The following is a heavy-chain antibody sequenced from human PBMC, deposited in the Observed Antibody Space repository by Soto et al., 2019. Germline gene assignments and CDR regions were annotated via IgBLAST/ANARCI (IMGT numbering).Heavy chain of an antibody. CDR3: ANTNYYDSSGFPLV. Sequence: RVGSLRLSFEAAGFSLAKYAMRWVRQTPLKVLEWISTISPTAKNTYYADAVKGRFTISRDNSKRTLYLQMNSLRDKETAVYYCANTNYYDSSGFPLVWAQGTLVTVSS. CDR2: ISPTAKNT. V-gene: IGHV3-23*01. D-gene: IGHD3-22*01. J-gene: IGHJ4*02. CDR1: GFSLAKYA.